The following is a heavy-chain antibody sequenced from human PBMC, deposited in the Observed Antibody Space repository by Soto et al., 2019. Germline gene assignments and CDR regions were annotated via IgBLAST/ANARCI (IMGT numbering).Heavy chain of an antibody. D-gene: IGHD3-22*01. V-gene: IGHV2-26*01. CDR2: IFSNDEK. Sequence: QVTLKESGPVLVKPTETLTLTCTVSGFSLSNARMGVSWIRQPPGKALEWLAHIFSNDEKSYSTSLKSRLTTSKDTSKSRVVFPMTIRDLVDTAKFYCARPTFYYDSSGFLGAFYIGGKGKMFTAS. CDR1: GFSLSNARMG. CDR3: ARPTFYYDSSGFLGAFYI. J-gene: IGHJ3*02.